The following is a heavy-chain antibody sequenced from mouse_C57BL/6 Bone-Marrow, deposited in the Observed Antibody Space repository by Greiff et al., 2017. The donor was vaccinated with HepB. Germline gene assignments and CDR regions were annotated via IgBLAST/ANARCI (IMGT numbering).Heavy chain of an antibody. CDR1: GYTFTDYY. J-gene: IGHJ1*03. CDR2: INPYNGGT. CDR3: ARPYYYGRSYVRYFDV. D-gene: IGHD1-1*01. Sequence: VQLQQSGPVLVKPGASVKMSCKASGYTFTDYYMNWVKQSHGKSLEWIGVINPYNGGTSYNQKFKGKATLTVDKSSSTAYMELNSLTSEDSAVYYCARPYYYGRSYVRYFDVWGTGTTVTVFS. V-gene: IGHV1-19*01.